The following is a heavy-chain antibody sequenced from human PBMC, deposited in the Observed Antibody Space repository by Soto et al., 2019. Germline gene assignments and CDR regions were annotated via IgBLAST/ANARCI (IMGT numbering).Heavy chain of an antibody. CDR3: TRLAYSNSPNDY. Sequence: EVQLVESGGGLVQPGGSLKLSCAASGFTFSGSAMHWVRQASGKGLEWVGRIRSKANSYATAYAASVKGRFTISRXVSKNTAYLQMNSLKTEDTAVYYCTRLAYSNSPNDYWGQGTLVTVSS. D-gene: IGHD4-4*01. CDR1: GFTFSGSA. CDR2: IRSKANSYAT. J-gene: IGHJ4*02. V-gene: IGHV3-73*01.